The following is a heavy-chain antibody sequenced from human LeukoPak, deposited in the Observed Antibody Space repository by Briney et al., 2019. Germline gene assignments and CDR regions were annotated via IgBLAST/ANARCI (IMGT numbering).Heavy chain of an antibody. J-gene: IGHJ4*02. CDR3: ARPLRAINYYDSSGYYSPPFDY. Sequence: SVTVSCTASGGTFFSYAISWVRQAPGQGLEWMGGIIPIFGTANYTQKFQGRVTITADETTSTAYMEVSRLRSVDTDVNYCARPLRAINYYDSSGYYSPPFDYWGQGTLVTVSS. CDR1: GGTFFSYA. D-gene: IGHD3-22*01. CDR2: IIPIFGTA. V-gene: IGHV1-69*13.